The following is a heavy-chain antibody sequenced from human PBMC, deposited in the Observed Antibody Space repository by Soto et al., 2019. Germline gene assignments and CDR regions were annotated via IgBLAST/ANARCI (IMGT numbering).Heavy chain of an antibody. CDR1: GGSSSSYY. D-gene: IGHD3-10*01. J-gene: IGHJ6*02. CDR2: IYYSGST. Sequence: PSETLSLTCPVSGGSSSSYYWSWIRQPPGKGLEWIGYIYYSGSTNYNPSLKSRVTISVDTSKNQFSLKLSSVTAADTAVYYCARTTYYYGSGNGMDVWGQGTTVTVSS. V-gene: IGHV4-59*01. CDR3: ARTTYYYGSGNGMDV.